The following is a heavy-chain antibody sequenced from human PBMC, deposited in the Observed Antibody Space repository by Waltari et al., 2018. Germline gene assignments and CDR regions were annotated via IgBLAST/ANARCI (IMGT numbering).Heavy chain of an antibody. CDR1: GGSISSSSYY. V-gene: IGHV4-39*07. CDR2: IYYSGST. J-gene: IGHJ4*02. D-gene: IGHD3-22*01. CDR3: ARDTYYYDSSGYYGNDY. Sequence: QLQLQESGPGLVKPSETLSLTCTVSGGSISSSSYYWGWIRQPPGKGLEWIGSIYYSGSTYYNPSLKSRVTISVDTSKNQFSLKLSSVTAADTAVYYCARDTYYYDSSGYYGNDYWGQGTLVTVSS.